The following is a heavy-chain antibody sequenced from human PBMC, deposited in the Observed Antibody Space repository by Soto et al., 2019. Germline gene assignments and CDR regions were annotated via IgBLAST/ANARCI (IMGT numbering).Heavy chain of an antibody. V-gene: IGHV4-30-4*01. CDR3: ARKGGHSAVVTAGAFDI. Sequence: SETLSLTGTVSGGSISSGDYYWSWIRQPTGKGREWIGYIYDSGSTYYNPSLKSRVTISVDTSKNQFSLKLSSMTAADTAVELCARKGGHSAVVTAGAFDIWGQGTMVTVSS. D-gene: IGHD2-21*02. J-gene: IGHJ3*02. CDR2: IYDSGST. CDR1: GGSISSGDYY.